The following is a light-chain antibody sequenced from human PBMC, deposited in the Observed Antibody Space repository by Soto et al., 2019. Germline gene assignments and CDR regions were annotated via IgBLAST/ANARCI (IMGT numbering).Light chain of an antibody. CDR3: HQYGSTPFT. V-gene: IGKV3-20*01. CDR2: GAS. CDR1: QSVSTNY. J-gene: IGKJ3*01. Sequence: EIVLTQSPGTLSLSPVDRATLSCRASQSVSTNYLAWYQQKLGQAPRLLIYGASSRATGIPDRFSGNGSGTDFTLTISRLEPEDFAVYYCHQYGSTPFTFGPGTKVDIK.